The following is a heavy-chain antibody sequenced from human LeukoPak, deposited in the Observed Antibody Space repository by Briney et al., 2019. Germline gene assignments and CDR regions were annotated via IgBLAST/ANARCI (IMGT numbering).Heavy chain of an antibody. CDR1: GITFSRYG. Sequence: GGSLRLSCEASGITFSRYGLTWVRQAPGKGLEWVSSISSSSSYIYYADSVRGRFTTSRDNAKNSLYLQMNSPRAEDTAVYYCARDSIAVAGNDYWGQGTLVTVSS. CDR3: ARDSIAVAGNDY. J-gene: IGHJ4*02. CDR2: ISSSSSYI. V-gene: IGHV3-21*01. D-gene: IGHD6-19*01.